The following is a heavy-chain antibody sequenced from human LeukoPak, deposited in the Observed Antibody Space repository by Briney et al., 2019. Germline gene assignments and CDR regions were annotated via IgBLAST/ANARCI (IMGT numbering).Heavy chain of an antibody. CDR1: GFTFETYW. CDR2: IKHDGSEK. J-gene: IGHJ4*02. D-gene: IGHD2-2*01. CDR3: ARVRFPADC. V-gene: IGHV3-7*01. Sequence: GGSLRLSCAVSGFTFETYWMSWVRQAPGKGLEWLANIKHDGSEKYYVDSVKGQFTISRDNAKDSLYLHMNSLRVEDTAVYYCARVRFPADCWGQGTLVTVSS.